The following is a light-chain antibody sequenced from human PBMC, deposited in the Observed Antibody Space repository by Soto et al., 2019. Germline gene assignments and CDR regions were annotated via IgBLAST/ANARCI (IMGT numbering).Light chain of an antibody. CDR1: SSNIGNNY. Sequence: QSVLTQPPSVSEAPGQKVTISCSGSSSNIGNNYVSWYQQLPGTAPKLLVYDNNKRPAGIPDRFSGSKSGTSATLGITGLQTGDEADYYCGTWDSSLSAGVFGGGTKVTAL. V-gene: IGLV1-51*01. CDR3: GTWDSSLSAGV. J-gene: IGLJ2*01. CDR2: DNN.